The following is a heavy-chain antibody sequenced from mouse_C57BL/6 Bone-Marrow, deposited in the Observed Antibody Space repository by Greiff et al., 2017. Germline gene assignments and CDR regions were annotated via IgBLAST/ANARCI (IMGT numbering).Heavy chain of an antibody. D-gene: IGHD2-13*01. V-gene: IGHV1-69*01. Sequence: VKLQQPGAELVMPGASVKLSCKASGYTFTSYWMHWVKPRPGQGLEWIGAIDPSDSYTNYNQKFKGKSTLTVDKSSSTAYMQLSSLTSEDSAVYYCAIIYYGDYAAWFAYWGQGTLVTVSA. CDR3: AIIYYGDYAAWFAY. CDR1: GYTFTSYW. CDR2: IDPSDSYT. J-gene: IGHJ3*01.